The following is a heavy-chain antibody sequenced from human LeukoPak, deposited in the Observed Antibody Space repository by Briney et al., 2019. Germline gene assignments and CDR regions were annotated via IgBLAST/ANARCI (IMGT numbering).Heavy chain of an antibody. CDR1: GVTFSDYY. V-gene: IGHV3-11*04. CDR2: MSSSGTTI. Sequence: AGTLRLSCAASGVTFSDYYMIWGRQGPPKGLERVWYMSSSGTTIYYADSVKGRFTISRDNSKNTLYLQMNSLRAEDTAVYYCAKAVLRYFDWSSGLDYWGQGTLVTVPS. D-gene: IGHD3-9*01. CDR3: AKAVLRYFDWSSGLDY. J-gene: IGHJ4*02.